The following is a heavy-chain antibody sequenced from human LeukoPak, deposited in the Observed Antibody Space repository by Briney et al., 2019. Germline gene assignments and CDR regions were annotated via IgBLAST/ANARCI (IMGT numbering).Heavy chain of an antibody. J-gene: IGHJ4*02. CDR3: ARDLGPDSSGWYGSFDY. CDR1: GFTFDDYA. CDR2: ISWNSGGI. V-gene: IGHV3-9*01. D-gene: IGHD6-19*01. Sequence: GRSLRLSCAASGFTFDDYAMHWVRQVPGKGLEWASGISWNSGGIGYADSVKGRFTISRDNAKNSLYLQMNSLRAEDTAVYYCARDLGPDSSGWYGSFDYWGQGTLVTVSS.